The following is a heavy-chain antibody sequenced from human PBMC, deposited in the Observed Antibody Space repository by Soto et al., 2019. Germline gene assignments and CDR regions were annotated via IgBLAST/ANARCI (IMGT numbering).Heavy chain of an antibody. Sequence: EVQLVESGGGLVQPGGSLRLSCAASGFTVSSNYMSWVRQAPGKGLEWVSVIYSGGSTYYADSVKGRFTISRDNSKNTLYLQMNCLRAEDTAVYYCARDGANLGYGSGSYWGQGTLVTVSS. D-gene: IGHD5-18*01. J-gene: IGHJ4*02. CDR2: IYSGGST. CDR1: GFTVSSNY. V-gene: IGHV3-66*01. CDR3: ARDGANLGYGSGSY.